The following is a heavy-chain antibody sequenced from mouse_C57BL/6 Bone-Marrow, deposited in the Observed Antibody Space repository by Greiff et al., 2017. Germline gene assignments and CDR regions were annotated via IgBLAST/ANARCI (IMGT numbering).Heavy chain of an antibody. J-gene: IGHJ3*01. D-gene: IGHD1-1*01. Sequence: EVQLQQSVAELVRPGASVQLSCTASGFNIKNTYMHWVKQRPEQGLEWIGRIDPANGNTKYAPQFPGKATITADTSSNTAYLQLSSLTSEDTAIYYCAVDYYGSSPTPFAYWGQGTLVTVSA. CDR3: AVDYYGSSPTPFAY. CDR2: IDPANGNT. CDR1: GFNIKNTY. V-gene: IGHV14-3*01.